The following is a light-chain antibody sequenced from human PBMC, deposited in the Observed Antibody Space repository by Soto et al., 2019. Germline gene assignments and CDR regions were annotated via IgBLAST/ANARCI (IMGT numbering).Light chain of an antibody. CDR3: AAWDDSPNGVV. CDR1: SSNIGSNT. Sequence: QPVLTQPPSASGTPGQRVTISCSGSSSNIGSNTVYWYQQLPGTAPKLLIYSNNQRPSGVPDRFSGSKSGTSASLAISGLLSEDEADDYCAAWDDSPNGVVFGGGTKLTVL. J-gene: IGLJ2*01. CDR2: SNN. V-gene: IGLV1-44*01.